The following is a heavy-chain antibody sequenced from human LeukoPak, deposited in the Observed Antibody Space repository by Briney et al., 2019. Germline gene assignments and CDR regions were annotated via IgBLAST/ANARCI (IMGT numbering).Heavy chain of an antibody. Sequence: GESLKISCQASGYDFVNYYIGWVRQVPGKGLEWMGIIYPAQSEIKYSPSFQGRVTFSTDESSSSAFLQWHSLEASDTAIYYCARRRSGVHPCTSSTCPFYFDFWGQGTLVTVSS. D-gene: IGHD2-2*01. CDR1: GYDFVNYY. J-gene: IGHJ4*02. V-gene: IGHV5-51*01. CDR3: ARRRSGVHPCTSSTCPFYFDF. CDR2: IYPAQSEI.